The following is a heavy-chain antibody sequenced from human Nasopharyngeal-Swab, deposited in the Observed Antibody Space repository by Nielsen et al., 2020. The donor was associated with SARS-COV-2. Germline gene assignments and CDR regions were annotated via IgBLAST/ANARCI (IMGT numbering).Heavy chain of an antibody. D-gene: IGHD5-12*01. CDR1: GYTFTSYD. CDR3: ARGFIVATIFLYYYYMDV. CDR2: MNPNSGNT. J-gene: IGHJ6*03. Sequence: AAVKVSCKASGYTFTSYDINWVRQATGQGLEGRGWMNPNSGNTGYAQKFQGRVTMTRNTSISTAYMELSSLRSEDTAVYYCARGFIVATIFLYYYYMDVWGKGTTVTVSS. V-gene: IGHV1-8*01.